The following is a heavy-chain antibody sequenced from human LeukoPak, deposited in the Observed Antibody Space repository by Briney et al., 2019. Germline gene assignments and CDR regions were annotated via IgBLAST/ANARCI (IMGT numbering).Heavy chain of an antibody. CDR1: GGSISTYY. V-gene: IGHV4-59*01. Sequence: SETLSLTCTVSGGSISTYYWSWIRQPPGKGLEWIGYIHNSGSTKYNPSLKSRVTMSKDTSKNQFSLRLSSVTAADTAVYYCARGGWYSDYWGQGTLVTVSS. CDR2: IHNSGST. D-gene: IGHD6-19*01. J-gene: IGHJ4*02. CDR3: ARGGWYSDY.